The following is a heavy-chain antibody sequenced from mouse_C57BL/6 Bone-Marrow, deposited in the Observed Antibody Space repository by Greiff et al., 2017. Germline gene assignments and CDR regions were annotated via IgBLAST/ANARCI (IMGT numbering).Heavy chain of an antibody. V-gene: IGHV1-64*01. CDR1: GYTFTSYW. J-gene: IGHJ3*01. Sequence: QVQLQQPGAELVKPGASVKLSCKASGYTFTSYWMHWVKQRPGQGLEWIGMIHPNSGSTNYNEKFKSKATLTVDKSSSTAYMQLSSLTSDDSAVYYCAREGWLLLSAYWGQGTLVTVSA. D-gene: IGHD2-3*01. CDR2: IHPNSGST. CDR3: AREGWLLLSAY.